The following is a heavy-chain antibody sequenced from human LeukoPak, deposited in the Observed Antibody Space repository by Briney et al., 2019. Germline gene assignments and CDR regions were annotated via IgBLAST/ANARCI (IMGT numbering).Heavy chain of an antibody. CDR1: GGSISSYY. J-gene: IGHJ5*02. Sequence: PSETLSLTCTVSGGSISSYYWSWIRQPSGKGLEWIGYIYTSGSTNYNPSLKSRVTISVDTSKNQFSLKLSSVTAADTAVYYCARLSRSSWFDPWGQGTLVTVSS. D-gene: IGHD1-1*01. CDR3: ARLSRSSWFDP. CDR2: IYTSGST. V-gene: IGHV4-4*09.